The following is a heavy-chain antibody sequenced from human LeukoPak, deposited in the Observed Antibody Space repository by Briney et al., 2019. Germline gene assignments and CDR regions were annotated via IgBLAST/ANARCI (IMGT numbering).Heavy chain of an antibody. CDR2: LYSGGTT. D-gene: IGHD3-10*01. Sequence: GGSLRLSCTASGFTVSDNYMSWVRQAPGKGLEWVSLLYSGGTTYYADSVKGRFTVSRDNSRNTLYLQMNSLRAEDTALYYCARGGWDYFDYWGQGTLVTVSS. J-gene: IGHJ4*02. V-gene: IGHV3-66*01. CDR3: ARGGWDYFDY. CDR1: GFTVSDNY.